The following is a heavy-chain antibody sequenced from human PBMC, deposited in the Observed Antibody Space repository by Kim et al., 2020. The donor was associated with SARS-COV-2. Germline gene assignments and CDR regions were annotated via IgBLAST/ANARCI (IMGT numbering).Heavy chain of an antibody. D-gene: IGHD6-19*01. Sequence: GGSLRLSCAASGFTFSNAWMSWVRQAPGKGLEWVGRIKSKTDGGTTDYAAPVKGRFTISRDDSKNTLYLQMNSLKTEDTAVYYCTTTSGIAVAGNRRWLFDYWGQGTLVTVSS. CDR2: IKSKTDGGTT. CDR1: GFTFSNAW. CDR3: TTTSGIAVAGNRRWLFDY. J-gene: IGHJ4*02. V-gene: IGHV3-15*01.